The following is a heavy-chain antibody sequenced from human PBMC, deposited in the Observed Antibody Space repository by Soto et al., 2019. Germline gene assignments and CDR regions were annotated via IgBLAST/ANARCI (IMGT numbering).Heavy chain of an antibody. CDR1: GGSITGYH. V-gene: IGHV4-4*07. D-gene: IGHD1-26*01. CDR3: ARSGGSFNLDF. Sequence: WETLSLTCTVSGGSITGYHWSWIRQPAGEGLEWIGRIYSSGSTKYDPSLKSRVTMSVDTSKNQFSLNLISVTAADTAVYYCARSGGSFNLDFWGLGTLVTVSS. J-gene: IGHJ4*02. CDR2: IYSSGST.